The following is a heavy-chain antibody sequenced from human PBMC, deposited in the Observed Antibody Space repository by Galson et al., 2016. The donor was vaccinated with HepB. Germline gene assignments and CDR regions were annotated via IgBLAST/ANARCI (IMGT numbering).Heavy chain of an antibody. CDR3: ARDALPIPASSGCDF. CDR2: ITGSGGNT. J-gene: IGHJ4*02. D-gene: IGHD6-19*01. V-gene: IGHV3-23*01. Sequence: SLRLSCAGSGFTFSSHAMTWVRQAPGKGLEWVSGITGSGGNTYYVDSVKGRFTISRDNSKSTLYLQMNSLRAEDTAVYYCARDALPIPASSGCDFWGQGTLVTVSS. CDR1: GFTFSSHA.